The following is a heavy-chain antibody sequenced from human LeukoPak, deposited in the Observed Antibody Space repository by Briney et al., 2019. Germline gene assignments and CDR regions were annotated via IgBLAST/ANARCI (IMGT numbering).Heavy chain of an antibody. D-gene: IGHD5-18*01. Sequence: PGGSPRLSCAASGFTFSSYGMHWVRQAPGKGLEWVAVMSYDEGNEYYADSVKGRFSISRDNSKNTLYLQMNGLRAEDTAVYYCAKGGYSYGTDFDYWGQGTLVTVSS. V-gene: IGHV3-30*18. CDR1: GFTFSSYG. CDR3: AKGGYSYGTDFDY. J-gene: IGHJ4*02. CDR2: MSYDEGNE.